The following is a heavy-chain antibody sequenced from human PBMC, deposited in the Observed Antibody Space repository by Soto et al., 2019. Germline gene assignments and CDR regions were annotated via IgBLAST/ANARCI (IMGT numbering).Heavy chain of an antibody. CDR2: INPNSGGT. J-gene: IGHJ6*02. V-gene: IGHV1-2*02. CDR1: GYTFTGYY. D-gene: IGHD1-26*01. CDR3: ARVVSGGSYYLYYYYGMDV. Sequence: ASVKVSCKASGYTFTGYYMHWVRQAPGQGLEWMGWINPNSGGTNYAQKFQGRVTMTRDTSISTAYMELSRLRSDDTAVYYCARVVSGGSYYLYYYYGMDVWGQGTTVTVS.